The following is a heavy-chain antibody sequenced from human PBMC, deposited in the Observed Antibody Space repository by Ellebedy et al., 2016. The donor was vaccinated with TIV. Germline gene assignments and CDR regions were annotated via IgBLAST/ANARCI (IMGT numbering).Heavy chain of an antibody. CDR2: ISGSARTI. J-gene: IGHJ5*02. Sequence: PGGSLRLSCAASGFIFSDYYMTWVRQAPGKGLEWVSYISGSARTIYYADSVKGRFTISRDNAKNSLYLQMNSLRAEDTAVYYCARELRTMLRGAYLASWGQGILVTVSS. D-gene: IGHD3-10*01. V-gene: IGHV3-11*01. CDR1: GFIFSDYY. CDR3: ARELRTMLRGAYLAS.